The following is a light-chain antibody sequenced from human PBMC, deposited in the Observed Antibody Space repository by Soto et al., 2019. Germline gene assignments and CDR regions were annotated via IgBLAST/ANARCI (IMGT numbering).Light chain of an antibody. V-gene: IGLV2-14*01. J-gene: IGLJ3*02. CDR2: EVS. CDR3: SSYIGSSTLV. CDR1: SSDVGGYNY. Sequence: QSALTQPASVSGSPGQSITISCTGTSSDVGGYNYVSWYQQHPGKAPKVMIYEVSNRPSGVSNRFSGSTSGNRSSLTISGLQAEDEADYYCSSYIGSSTLVFGGGTKVTVL.